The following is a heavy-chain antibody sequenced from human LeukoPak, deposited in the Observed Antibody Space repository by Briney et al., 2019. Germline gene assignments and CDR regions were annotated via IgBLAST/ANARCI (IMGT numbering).Heavy chain of an antibody. J-gene: IGHJ5*02. D-gene: IGHD2-2*01. V-gene: IGHV1-18*01. Sequence: GASVKVSCKASGYTFTNHGISWVRQAPGQGLEWMGWISTYNGNTNYAQKLQGRVTMTTDTSTSTAYMELRSLRSDDTAVYYCARAGFVVPAARYNWFDPWGQGTLVTVSS. CDR1: GYTFTNHG. CDR3: ARAGFVVPAARYNWFDP. CDR2: ISTYNGNT.